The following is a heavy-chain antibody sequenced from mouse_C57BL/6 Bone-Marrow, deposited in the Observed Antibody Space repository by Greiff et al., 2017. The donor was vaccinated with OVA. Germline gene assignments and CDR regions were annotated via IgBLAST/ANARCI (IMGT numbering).Heavy chain of an antibody. J-gene: IGHJ2*01. D-gene: IGHD3-3*01. CDR2: IYPGSGNT. Sequence: VQLQQSGAELVRPGASVKLSCKASGYTFTDYYINWVKQRPGQGLEWIARIYPGSGNTYYNEKFKGKATLTAEKSSSTAYMQLSSLTSEDSAVYFCAGDRDWSFDYWGQGTTLTVSS. CDR1: GYTFTDYY. CDR3: AGDRDWSFDY. V-gene: IGHV1-76*01.